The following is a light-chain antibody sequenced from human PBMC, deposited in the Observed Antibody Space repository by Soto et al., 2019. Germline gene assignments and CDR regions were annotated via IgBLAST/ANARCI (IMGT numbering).Light chain of an antibody. V-gene: IGLV2-14*01. J-gene: IGLJ1*01. CDR1: SSDVGGYNY. CDR3: SSYTSSSTRV. Sequence: QSALTQPAYVSGSPGQSLPISCTGTSSDVGGYNYVSWYQQHPGKAPKLMIYDVSNRPSGVSNRFSGSKSGNTASLTISGLQAEDEADYYCSSYTSSSTRVFGTGTRSPS. CDR2: DVS.